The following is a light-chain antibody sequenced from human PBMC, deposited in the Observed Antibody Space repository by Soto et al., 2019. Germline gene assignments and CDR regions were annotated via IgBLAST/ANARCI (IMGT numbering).Light chain of an antibody. J-gene: IGKJ3*01. Sequence: EIVMTQSPATLSVSPGERATLSCRASQSVSSNLAWYQQKPGQAPRLLIYGASTRATGIPARFSGSGSGTEFTLTISSLQSEDFAAYYCQQYNNWPPFTLGPGTKVDIK. CDR3: QQYNNWPPFT. CDR2: GAS. CDR1: QSVSSN. V-gene: IGKV3-15*01.